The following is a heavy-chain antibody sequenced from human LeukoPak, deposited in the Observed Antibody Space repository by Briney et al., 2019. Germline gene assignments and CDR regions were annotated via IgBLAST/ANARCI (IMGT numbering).Heavy chain of an antibody. CDR3: ARTIFGVVRFDP. D-gene: IGHD3-3*01. CDR2: IYTSGST. Sequence: PSETLSLTCTVSGGSISSGSYYWSWIRQPAGKGLKWIGRIYTSGSTNYNPSLKSRVTISVDTSKNQFSLKLSSVTAADTAVYYRARTIFGVVRFDPWGQGTLVTVSS. V-gene: IGHV4-61*02. J-gene: IGHJ5*02. CDR1: GGSISSGSYY.